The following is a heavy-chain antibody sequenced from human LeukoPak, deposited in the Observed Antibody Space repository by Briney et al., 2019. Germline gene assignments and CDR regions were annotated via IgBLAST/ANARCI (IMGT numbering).Heavy chain of an antibody. V-gene: IGHV4-30-4*01. CDR2: IYYSGST. J-gene: IGHJ4*02. CDR1: GGSISNYY. Sequence: PSETLSLTCTVSGGSISNYYWSWIRQPPGKGLEWIGYIYYSGSTYYNPSLKSRVTISVDTSKNQFSLKLSSVTAADTAVYYCAGSGWTLDYWGQGTLVTVSS. D-gene: IGHD6-19*01. CDR3: AGSGWTLDY.